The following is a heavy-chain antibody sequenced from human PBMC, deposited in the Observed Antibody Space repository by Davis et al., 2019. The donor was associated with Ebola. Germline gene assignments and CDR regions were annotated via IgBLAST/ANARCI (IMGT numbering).Heavy chain of an antibody. CDR1: GFTFSSYT. V-gene: IGHV3-23*01. J-gene: IGHJ4*02. Sequence: GESLKISCAASGFTFSSYTMSWVRQAPGKGLEWVSGMTYSGGTAFYTDSVKGRFTISRDNSKNTLYLQMNSLRAEDTAVYYCAKVRAEVTSYSGTYDYWGQGTLVTVSS. CDR2: MTYSGGTA. CDR3: AKVRAEVTSYSGTYDY. D-gene: IGHD1-26*01.